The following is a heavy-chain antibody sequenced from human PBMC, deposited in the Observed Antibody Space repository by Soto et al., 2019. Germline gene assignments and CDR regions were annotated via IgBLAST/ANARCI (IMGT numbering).Heavy chain of an antibody. CDR3: SRGLGGSDTGLAPDARRNLYYYYDLDV. D-gene: IGHD2-2*01. CDR1: GYTFTGYY. Sequence: ASVKVSCKASGYTFTGYYMHWVRQAPGQGLEWMGWINPNSGGTNYAQKFQGWVTMTRDTSISTAYMELSRLRSDDTAGYYCSRGLGGSDTGLAPDARRNLYYYYDLDVWGQETTVTVSS. J-gene: IGHJ6*02. V-gene: IGHV1-2*04. CDR2: INPNSGGT.